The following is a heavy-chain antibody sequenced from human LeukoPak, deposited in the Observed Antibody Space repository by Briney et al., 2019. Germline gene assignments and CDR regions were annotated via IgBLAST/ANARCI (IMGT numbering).Heavy chain of an antibody. CDR2: ISNNGGYT. Sequence: GGSLRLSCAASGFTFSSYSMNWVRQAPGKGLEWVSAISNNGGYTYYADSVQGRFTISRDNSKSTLCLQVNSLRAEDTAVYYCAKQLGYCSDGSCYFPYWGQGTLVTVSS. CDR1: GFTFSSYS. D-gene: IGHD2-15*01. CDR3: AKQLGYCSDGSCYFPY. V-gene: IGHV3-23*01. J-gene: IGHJ4*02.